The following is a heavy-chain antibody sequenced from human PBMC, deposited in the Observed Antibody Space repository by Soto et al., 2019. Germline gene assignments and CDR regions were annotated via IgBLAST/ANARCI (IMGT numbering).Heavy chain of an antibody. V-gene: IGHV3-30*18. CDR3: AKDRRGGGTLTYAAFDI. CDR1: GFTFSSYG. CDR2: ISYDGSNK. D-gene: IGHD1-26*01. J-gene: IGHJ3*02. Sequence: QVQLVESGGGVVQPGRSLRLSCAASGFTFSSYGMHWVRQAPGKGLEWVAVISYDGSNKYYADSVKGRFTISRDNSKNTLYLQMNSLRAEDTAVYYCAKDRRGGGTLTYAAFDIWGQGTMVTVSS.